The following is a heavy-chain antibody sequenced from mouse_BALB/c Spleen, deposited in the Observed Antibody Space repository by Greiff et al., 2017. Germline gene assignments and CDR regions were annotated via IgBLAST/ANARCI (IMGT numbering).Heavy chain of an antibody. V-gene: IGHV3-1*02. J-gene: IGHJ2*01. CDR2: IHYSGST. CDR3: ARGRSTTVFDY. D-gene: IGHD1-1*01. CDR1: GYSITSGYI. Sequence: EVQLVESGPDLVKPSQSLSLTCTVTGYSITSGYIWHWIRQFPGNKLEWMGYIHYSGSTNYNPSLTSRISITRDTYKNQFFLQLNSVTTEDTATYYCARGRSTTVFDYWGQGTTLTVSS.